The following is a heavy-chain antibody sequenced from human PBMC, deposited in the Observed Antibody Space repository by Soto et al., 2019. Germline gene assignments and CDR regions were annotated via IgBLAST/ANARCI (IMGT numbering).Heavy chain of an antibody. CDR1: GYTFTSYA. J-gene: IGHJ4*02. D-gene: IGHD3-16*01. V-gene: IGHV1-3*01. CDR3: ARNYDYVWGSSPTLYFDY. Sequence: GASVKVSCKASGYTFTSYAIQWVRQAPGQRLEWMGWISAGNANTKYSQNFQGRVTITSDTSASTAYMELSSLRSEDTAVYYCARNYDYVWGSSPTLYFDYWGQGTLVTVPS. CDR2: ISAGNANT.